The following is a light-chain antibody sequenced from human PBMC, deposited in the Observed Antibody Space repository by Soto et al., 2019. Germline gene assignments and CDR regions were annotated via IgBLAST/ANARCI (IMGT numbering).Light chain of an antibody. CDR2: AAS. CDR1: QGVSTY. Sequence: DIPLTQSPSFLSASVGDRVTITCRASQGVSTYLAWYQQMPGKAPNLLIYAASTLQSGVPSRFSASGSGTEFTLTISSLQPEDFATYYCQQFNSFPLTFGGGTKVEIK. CDR3: QQFNSFPLT. J-gene: IGKJ4*01. V-gene: IGKV1-9*01.